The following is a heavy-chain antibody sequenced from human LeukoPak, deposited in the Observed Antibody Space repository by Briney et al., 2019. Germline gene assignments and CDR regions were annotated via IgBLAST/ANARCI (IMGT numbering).Heavy chain of an antibody. V-gene: IGHV4-39*07. CDR3: ARGLFRFDP. J-gene: IGHJ5*02. CDR1: GGSISGSSYY. Sequence: SETLSLTCTVSGGSISGSSYYWGWIRQPPGKGLEWIGNIYYSGSTNYNPSLKSRVIISVDTSKNQVSLKLSSVSTADTAVYYCARGLFRFDPWGQGTLVTVSS. CDR2: IYYSGST.